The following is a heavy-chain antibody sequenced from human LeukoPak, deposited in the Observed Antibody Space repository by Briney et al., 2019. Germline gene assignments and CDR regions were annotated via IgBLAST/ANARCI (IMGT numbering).Heavy chain of an antibody. Sequence: DPSETLSLTCTVSGGSISSGSYYWSWIRQPAGKGLEWIGRIFISGCTNYNPSLRSRVTMSLDTSKNQFSLKLYSVTAADTAVYYCARGGSTLHSAGGHDIEFYYYYYMDVWGKGTTVTISS. CDR2: IFISGCT. V-gene: IGHV4-61*02. D-gene: IGHD3-9*01. J-gene: IGHJ6*03. CDR1: GGSISSGSYY. CDR3: ARGGSTLHSAGGHDIEFYYYYYMDV.